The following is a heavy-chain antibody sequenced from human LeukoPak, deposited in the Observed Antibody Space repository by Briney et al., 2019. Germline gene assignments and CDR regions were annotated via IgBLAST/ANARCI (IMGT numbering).Heavy chain of an antibody. CDR2: ISGSGGST. J-gene: IGHJ4*02. CDR1: GFTFSSYA. V-gene: IGHV3-23*01. CDR3: ARVGSSWQHHLDY. Sequence: YPGGSLRLSCAASGFTFSSYAMSWVRQAPGKGLEWVSAISGSGGSTYYADSVKGRFTISRDNAKNSLYLQMNSLRAEDTAVYYCARVGSSWQHHLDYWGQGTLVTVSS. D-gene: IGHD6-13*01.